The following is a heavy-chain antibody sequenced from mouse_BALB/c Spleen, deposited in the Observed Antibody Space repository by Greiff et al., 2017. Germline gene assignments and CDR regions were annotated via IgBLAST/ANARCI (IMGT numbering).Heavy chain of an antibody. V-gene: IGHV5-17*02. Sequence: EVQLVESGGGLVQPGGSRKLSCAASGFTFSSFGMHWVRQAPERGLEWVAYISSGSSTIYYADTVKGRFTISRDNPKNTLFLQITSLRSEDTAIYYCARSRYYAMDYWGQGTSVTVSS. CDR1: GFTFSSFG. J-gene: IGHJ4*01. CDR2: ISSGSSTI. CDR3: ARSRYYAMDY.